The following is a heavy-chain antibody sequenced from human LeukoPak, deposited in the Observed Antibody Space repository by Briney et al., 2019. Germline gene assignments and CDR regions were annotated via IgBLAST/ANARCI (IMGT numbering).Heavy chain of an antibody. CDR1: GSTFGGYW. CDR2: IKQDGSEK. V-gene: IGHV3-7*01. J-gene: IGHJ3*02. Sequence: GGPLGLSWAASGSTFGGYWLSGVRRLPGKGLRWVANIKQDGSEKYYVDSVKGRFTISRDNAKNSLYLQMNSLRAEDTAVYYCARESHPTGASDIWGQGTMVTVSS. D-gene: IGHD1-14*01. CDR3: ARESHPTGASDI.